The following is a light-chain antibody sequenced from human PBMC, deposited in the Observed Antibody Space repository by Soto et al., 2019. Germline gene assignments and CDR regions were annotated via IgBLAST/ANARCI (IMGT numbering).Light chain of an antibody. Sequence: QSALTQPASVSGSPGQSITISCTGTSSDVGGYNYVSWHQQHPGKAPKLMIYDVSNRPSGGSNRSSGSKSGNTASLTISGLQAEDEDDYSCSSYTSSSTLLYVFGSGTKVTVL. J-gene: IGLJ1*01. CDR1: SSDVGGYNY. CDR3: SSYTSSSTLLYV. V-gene: IGLV2-14*01. CDR2: DVS.